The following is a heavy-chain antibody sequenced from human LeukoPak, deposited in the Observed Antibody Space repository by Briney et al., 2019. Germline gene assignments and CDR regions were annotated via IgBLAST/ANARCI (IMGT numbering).Heavy chain of an antibody. CDR3: ATGNIVGATFFDY. Sequence: ASVKVSCKVSGYTLTELSMHWVRQAPGKGLEWMGGFDPEDGETICAQKFQGRVTMTEDTSTDTAYMELSSLRSEDTAVYYCATGNIVGATFFDYWGQGTLVTVSS. V-gene: IGHV1-24*01. J-gene: IGHJ4*02. CDR1: GYTLTELS. CDR2: FDPEDGET. D-gene: IGHD1-26*01.